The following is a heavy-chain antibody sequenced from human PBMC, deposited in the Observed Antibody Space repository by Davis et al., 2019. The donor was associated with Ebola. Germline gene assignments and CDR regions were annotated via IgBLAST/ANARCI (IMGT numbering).Heavy chain of an antibody. D-gene: IGHD5-24*01. CDR2: IKQDGSEK. J-gene: IGHJ4*02. V-gene: IGHV3-7*03. Sequence: GSLTLSCAASGFTMSSYWMSWVRQAPGKGLEWVANIKQDGSEKYYVDSVKGRFTISRDNAKNSLYLQMNSLRAEDTAVYYCARVRWLQFFYFYYWGQGTLVTVSS. CDR3: ARVRWLQFFYFYY. CDR1: GFTMSSYW.